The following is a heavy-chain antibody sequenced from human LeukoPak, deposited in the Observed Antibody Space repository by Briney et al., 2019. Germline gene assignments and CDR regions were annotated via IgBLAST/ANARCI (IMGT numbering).Heavy chain of an antibody. CDR2: IKGKTAAGAP. V-gene: IGHV3-15*01. CDR3: ITGDYDFWSGFYSPNHYFDY. CDR1: GFTFTSAW. J-gene: IGHJ4*02. D-gene: IGHD3-3*01. Sequence: GGSLRLSCAASGFTFTSAWMSWVRQAPGKGLEWVGRIKGKTAAGAPDYVASVKGRFTISRDDSKNTLFLQMNSLKTEDTAVYYCITGDYDFWSGFYSPNHYFDYWGQGTLVTVSS.